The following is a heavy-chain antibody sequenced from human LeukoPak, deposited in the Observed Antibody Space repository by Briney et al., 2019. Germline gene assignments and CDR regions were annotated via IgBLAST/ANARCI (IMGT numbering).Heavy chain of an antibody. CDR2: IKGKTAAGAP. V-gene: IGHV3-15*01. CDR3: ITGDYDFWSGFYSPNHYFDY. CDR1: GFTFTSAW. J-gene: IGHJ4*02. D-gene: IGHD3-3*01. Sequence: GGSLRLSCAASGFTFTSAWMSWVRQAPGKGLEWVGRIKGKTAAGAPDYVASVKGRFTISRDDSKNTLFLQMNSLKTEDTAVYYCITGDYDFWSGFYSPNHYFDYWGQGTLVTVSS.